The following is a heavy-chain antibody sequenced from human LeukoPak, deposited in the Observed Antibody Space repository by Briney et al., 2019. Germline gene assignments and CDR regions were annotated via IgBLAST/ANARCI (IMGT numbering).Heavy chain of an antibody. Sequence: SETLSLTCTVSGGSISSYYWSWIRQPPGKGLEWIGYIYYSGSTNYNPPLRSRVTISVDTSKNQFSLKLTSVTAADTAVYYCARHREGVLDIWGQGTMVTVSS. V-gene: IGHV4-59*08. CDR1: GGSISSYY. CDR3: ARHREGVLDI. CDR2: IYYSGST. J-gene: IGHJ3*02. D-gene: IGHD1-26*01.